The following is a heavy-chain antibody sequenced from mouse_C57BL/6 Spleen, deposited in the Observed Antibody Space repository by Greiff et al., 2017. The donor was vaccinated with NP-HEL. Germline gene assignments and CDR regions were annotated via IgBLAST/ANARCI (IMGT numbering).Heavy chain of an antibody. D-gene: IGHD2-4*01. V-gene: IGHV1-69*01. CDR2: IDPSDSYT. CDR1: GYTFTSYW. Sequence: QVQLQQPGAELVMPGASVKLSCKASGYTFTSYWMHWVKQRPGQGLEWIGEIDPSDSYTDYNQKFKGKSTLTVDKSSSTAYMQLSSLTSEDSAVYYCARCDSMSYFDYWGQGTTLTVSS. J-gene: IGHJ2*01. CDR3: ARCDSMSYFDY.